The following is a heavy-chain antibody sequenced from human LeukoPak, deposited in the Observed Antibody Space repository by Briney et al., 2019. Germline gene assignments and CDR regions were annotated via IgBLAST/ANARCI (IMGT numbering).Heavy chain of an antibody. V-gene: IGHV1-18*01. D-gene: IGHD2-21*02. J-gene: IGHJ4*02. CDR3: ARGGGAGGDALDY. Sequence: ASLKVSCKTSGYTFTSYGISWLRQAPGQGLEWMGWISAHKGDTDYAQKFQGRLTVTRDTSTSTVYMELQNLTSDDTAVYYCARGGGAGGDALDYWGQGTLVTVSS. CDR1: GYTFTSYG. CDR2: ISAHKGDT.